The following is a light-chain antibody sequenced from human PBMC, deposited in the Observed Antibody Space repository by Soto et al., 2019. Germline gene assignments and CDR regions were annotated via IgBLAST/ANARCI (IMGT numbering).Light chain of an antibody. CDR1: QSVSSSY. J-gene: IGKJ1*01. CDR2: GAS. Sequence: EIVLTQPPGTLSLSPGETATLSCRASQSVSSSYLAWYQQKPGQAPRLLIYGASSRATGIPDRFSGSGSGTDFTLTISRLEPEDFAVYYCQQYASTPWTFGQGTKVDIK. V-gene: IGKV3-20*01. CDR3: QQYASTPWT.